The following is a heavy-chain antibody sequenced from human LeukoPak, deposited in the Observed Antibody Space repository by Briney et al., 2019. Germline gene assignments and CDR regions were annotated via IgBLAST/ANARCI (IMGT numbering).Heavy chain of an antibody. CDR2: INHSGST. CDR3: ARVLAARSGLNDY. CDR1: GGSFSGYY. V-gene: IGHV4-34*01. J-gene: IGHJ4*02. Sequence: SETLSLTCAVYGGSFSGYYWSWIRQPPGKGLEWIGEINHSGSTNYNPSLKSRVTISVDTSKNQFSLKLSSVTAADTAVYYCARVLAARSGLNDYWGQGTPVTVSS. D-gene: IGHD6-6*01.